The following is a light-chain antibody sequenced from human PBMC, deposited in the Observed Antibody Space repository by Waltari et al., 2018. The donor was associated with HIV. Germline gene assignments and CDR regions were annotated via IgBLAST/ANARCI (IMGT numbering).Light chain of an antibody. V-gene: IGKV1-33*01. Sequence: DIQMTQSPSSLSGSVGDRVTITCQASQAISKFLNWYQQKPGKAPKVLIYDASNLETGVPSRFSGSGSGTNFTFTISSLQPEDVATYYCQQYDYLRTLTFGGGTKVEIK. CDR1: QAISKF. J-gene: IGKJ4*01. CDR2: DAS. CDR3: QQYDYLRTLT.